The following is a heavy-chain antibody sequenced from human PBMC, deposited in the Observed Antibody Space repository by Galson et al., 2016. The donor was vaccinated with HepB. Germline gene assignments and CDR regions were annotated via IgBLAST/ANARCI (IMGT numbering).Heavy chain of an antibody. CDR2: VYSSGRT. J-gene: IGHJ5*02. D-gene: IGHD2-2*01. CDR3: ARHVGRGQLPKWFDP. Sequence: SETLSLTCTVSSGSISSSDYCWGWIRQPPGKGLEWIGNVYSSGRTYYNPSLKSRLSISVDTSRNQFSLKLSSMTAADTAVYYCARHVGRGQLPKWFDPWGQGTLVTVSS. V-gene: IGHV4-39*01. CDR1: SGSISSSDYC.